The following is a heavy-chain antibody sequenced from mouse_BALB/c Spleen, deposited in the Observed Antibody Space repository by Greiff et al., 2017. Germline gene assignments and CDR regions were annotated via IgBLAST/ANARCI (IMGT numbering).Heavy chain of an antibody. Sequence: VQLQQSGAELVKPGASVKLSCKASGYTFTSYYMYWVKQRPGQGLEWIGEINPSNGGTNFNEKFKSKATLTVDKSNSTAYMQLSSLTSEDSAVYDGTRGGGLRDYWYFDVWGAGTTVTVSS. CDR2: INPSNGGT. CDR3: TRGGGLRDYWYFDV. CDR1: GYTFTSYY. J-gene: IGHJ1*01. V-gene: IGHV1S81*02. D-gene: IGHD2-4*01.